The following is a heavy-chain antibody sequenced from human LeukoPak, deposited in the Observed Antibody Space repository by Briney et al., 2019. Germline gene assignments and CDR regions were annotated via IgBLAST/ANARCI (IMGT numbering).Heavy chain of an antibody. Sequence: SVKVSCKASGGTFSSYAISWVRQAPGQGLEWMGGIIPIFGTANYAQKFQGRVTITTDESTSTAYMELSSLRSEDTAVYYCARARSIAAAGPSFDYWGQGTLVTVSS. D-gene: IGHD6-13*01. V-gene: IGHV1-69*05. CDR1: GGTFSSYA. CDR3: ARARSIAAAGPSFDY. CDR2: IIPIFGTA. J-gene: IGHJ4*02.